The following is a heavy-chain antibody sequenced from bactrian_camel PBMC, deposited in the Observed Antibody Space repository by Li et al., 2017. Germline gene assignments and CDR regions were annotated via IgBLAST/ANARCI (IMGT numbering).Heavy chain of an antibody. Sequence: HVQLVESGRGSVQAGGSLRLSCTASDLTYSHICMAWFRQAQGREREGVAVIDYVGSTAYADSVKGRFTISQDSARNAVYLQMNNLQPEDTATYYCAEGRGSRGEHCYSLNYWGQGTQVTVS. J-gene: IGHJ4*01. CDR3: AEGRGSRGEHCYSLNY. CDR2: IDYVGST. V-gene: IGHV3S53*01. D-gene: IGHD6*01. CDR1: DLTYSHIC.